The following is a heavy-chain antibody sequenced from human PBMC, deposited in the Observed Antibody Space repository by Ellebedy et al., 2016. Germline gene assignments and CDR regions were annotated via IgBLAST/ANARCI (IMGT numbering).Heavy chain of an antibody. CDR1: GGTFSSYA. J-gene: IGHJ4*02. V-gene: IGHV1-69*04. Sequence: SVKVSXXASGGTFSSYAISWVRQAPGQGLEWMGRIIPILGIANYAQKFQGRVTITADKSTSTAYMELSSLRSDDTAVYYCARDRRRGAYSGYERVDYWGQGTLVTVSS. D-gene: IGHD5-12*01. CDR3: ARDRRRGAYSGYERVDY. CDR2: IIPILGIA.